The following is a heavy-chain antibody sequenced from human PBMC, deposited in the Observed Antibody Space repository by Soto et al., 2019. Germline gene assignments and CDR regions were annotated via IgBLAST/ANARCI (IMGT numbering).Heavy chain of an antibody. CDR2: ISGSGGST. V-gene: IGHV3-23*01. CDR3: AKDQRLANWFDP. J-gene: IGHJ5*02. CDR1: GCTFSNHA. Sequence: PGGPLRLSWAASGCTFSNHAMSWIRQAQGKGLEWVSAISGSGGSTYYADSVKGRFTISRDNSKNTLYLQMNSLRAEDTAVYYCAKDQRLANWFDPWGQGTLVTVSS.